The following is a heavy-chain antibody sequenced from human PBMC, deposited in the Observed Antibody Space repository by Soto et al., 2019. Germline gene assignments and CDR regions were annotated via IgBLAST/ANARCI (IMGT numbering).Heavy chain of an antibody. D-gene: IGHD2-15*01. CDR3: ARDGGEDIVVVVAATPLDY. J-gene: IGHJ4*02. CDR1: GYTFTSYG. Sequence: QVQLVQSGAEVKKPGASVKVSCKASGYTFTSYGISWVRQAPGQGLEWMGWISAYNGNTNYAQKLQGRVTTTTDTSTSTAYMELRSLRSDDTAVYYCARDGGEDIVVVVAATPLDYWGQGTLVTVSS. V-gene: IGHV1-18*01. CDR2: ISAYNGNT.